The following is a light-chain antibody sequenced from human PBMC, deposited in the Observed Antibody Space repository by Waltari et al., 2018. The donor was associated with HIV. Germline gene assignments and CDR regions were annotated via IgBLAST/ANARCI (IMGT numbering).Light chain of an antibody. Sequence: QSALTPPRSVSGSPGQSVTISCTGSSSDVGAYDYVSWYQQYPGKAPKVILYGVTKRPSGIPDRFSGSKSGSTASLTISGPQAEDEADYYCSSYAGRYTVIFGGGTKLTVL. V-gene: IGLV2-11*01. CDR3: SSYAGRYTVI. CDR1: SSDVGAYDY. J-gene: IGLJ2*01. CDR2: GVT.